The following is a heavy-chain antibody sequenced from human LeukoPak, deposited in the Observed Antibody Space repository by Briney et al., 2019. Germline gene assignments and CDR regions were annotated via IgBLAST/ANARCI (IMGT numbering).Heavy chain of an antibody. CDR1: GGSISRGGYY. CDR2: IYYSGST. J-gene: IGHJ5*02. V-gene: IGHV4-31*03. Sequence: PSETLSLTCTVSGGSISRGGYYWSWIRQHPGKSLEWIGYIYYSGSTYYNPSLKSRVTISVDTSKNQFSLKLSSVTAADTAVYYCARAWEGYYTGGSCPNWFDPWGQGTLVTVS. CDR3: ARAWEGYYTGGSCPNWFDP. D-gene: IGHD2-15*01.